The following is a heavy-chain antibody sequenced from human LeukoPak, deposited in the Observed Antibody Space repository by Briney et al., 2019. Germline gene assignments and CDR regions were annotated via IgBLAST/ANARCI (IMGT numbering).Heavy chain of an antibody. CDR1: GGSISSGGYY. CDR2: IYYSGST. J-gene: IGHJ4*02. V-gene: IGHV4-31*03. Sequence: SQTLSLTCTVSGGSISSGGYYWSWIRQYPGKGLEWIGYIYYSGSTYYNPSLKSRVTISVDTSKNQFSLKLSSVTAADTAVYYCARGSYYDSSGYYAPTYFDYWGQGTLVTVSS. CDR3: ARGSYYDSSGYYAPTYFDY. D-gene: IGHD3-22*01.